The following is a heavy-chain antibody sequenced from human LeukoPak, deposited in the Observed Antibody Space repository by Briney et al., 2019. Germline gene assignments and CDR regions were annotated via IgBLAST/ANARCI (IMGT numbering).Heavy chain of an antibody. CDR3: ARDRGGTSTFDY. V-gene: IGHV4-30-4*08. Sequence: SETLSLTCAVYGGSFSGYYWSWIRQPPGKGLEWIGYIYYSGSTYYNPSLKSRVTISVDTSKNQFSLKLSSVTVADTAVYYCARDRGGTSTFDYWGQGTLVTVSS. CDR1: GGSFSGYY. D-gene: IGHD3-10*01. CDR2: IYYSGST. J-gene: IGHJ4*02.